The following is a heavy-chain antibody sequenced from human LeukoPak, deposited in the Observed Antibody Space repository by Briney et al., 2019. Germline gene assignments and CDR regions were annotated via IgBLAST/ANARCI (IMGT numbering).Heavy chain of an antibody. CDR3: ARGIAVAGTRLDY. CDR1: GGSVSSGIYY. J-gene: IGHJ4*02. Sequence: PSETLSLTCTVSGGSVSSGIYYWSWIRQPPGKGLEWIGYIYDSGSTNYNPSLKSRVTISVDTSKNQFSLKLSSVTAADTAAYYCARGIAVAGTRLDYWGQGTLVTVSS. V-gene: IGHV4-61*01. D-gene: IGHD6-19*01. CDR2: IYDSGST.